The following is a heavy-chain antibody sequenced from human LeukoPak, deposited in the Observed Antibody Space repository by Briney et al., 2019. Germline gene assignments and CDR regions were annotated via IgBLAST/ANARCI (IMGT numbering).Heavy chain of an antibody. Sequence: GRSLRLSCAASGFTFSSYAMHWVRQAPGKGLEWVAVISYDGSNKYYADSVKGRFTISRDNSKNTLYLQMNSLRAEDTAVYYCAKDRLVRGVLKSFIDYWGQGTLVTVSS. D-gene: IGHD3-10*01. J-gene: IGHJ4*02. CDR3: AKDRLVRGVLKSFIDY. CDR2: ISYDGSNK. V-gene: IGHV3-30-3*01. CDR1: GFTFSSYA.